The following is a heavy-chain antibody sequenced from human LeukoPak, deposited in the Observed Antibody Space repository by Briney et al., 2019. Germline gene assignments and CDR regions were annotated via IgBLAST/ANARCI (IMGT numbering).Heavy chain of an antibody. V-gene: IGHV1-69*05. CDR1: GGTFSSYA. J-gene: IGHJ3*02. D-gene: IGHD4-17*01. CDR3: AREGPYGDGAFDI. CDR2: IIPIFGTA. Sequence: SVKVSCKASGGTFSSYAISWVRQAPGQGLEWMGRIIPIFGTANYAQKFQGRVTITTDESTSTAYMELSSLRSEDTAAYYCAREGPYGDGAFDIWGQGTMVTVSS.